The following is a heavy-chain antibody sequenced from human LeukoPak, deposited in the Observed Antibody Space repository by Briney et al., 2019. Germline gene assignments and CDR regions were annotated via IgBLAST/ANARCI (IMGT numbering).Heavy chain of an antibody. J-gene: IGHJ4*02. D-gene: IGHD3-22*01. CDR1: GFTFNTYG. CDR3: ARDSGDTRYYYDSSGYYPGYFDF. CDR2: IWYDGSSK. V-gene: IGHV3-33*01. Sequence: PGRSLRLSCAASGFTFNTYGMHWVRQAPGKGLEWVAIIWYDGSSKYSADSVKGRFTISRDNSKNTLYLQMNSLRSDDTAVYYCARDSGDTRYYYDSSGYYPGYFDFWGQGTLVTVSS.